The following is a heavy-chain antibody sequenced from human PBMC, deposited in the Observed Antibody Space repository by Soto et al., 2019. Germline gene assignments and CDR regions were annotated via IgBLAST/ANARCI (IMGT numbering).Heavy chain of an antibody. CDR1: GGSISSGGYY. J-gene: IGHJ6*02. D-gene: IGHD2-21*02. Sequence: PSETLSLTCSVSGGSISSGGYYWSWIRQHPGKGLEWIAYIYYSGSTYYNPSLKSRVTISVDTSKNQFSLKLSSVTAADTAMYYCAREPCGGDCYGYSYHAMDVWGQGTTVTLSS. V-gene: IGHV4-31*03. CDR2: IYYSGST. CDR3: AREPCGGDCYGYSYHAMDV.